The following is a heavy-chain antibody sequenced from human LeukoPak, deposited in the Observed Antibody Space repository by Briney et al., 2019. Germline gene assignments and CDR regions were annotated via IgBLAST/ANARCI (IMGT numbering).Heavy chain of an antibody. D-gene: IGHD3-10*01. J-gene: IGHJ4*02. CDR3: ARDLYSRRMNYHGSGSYFAY. V-gene: IGHV1-18*01. CDR2: ISGYNGNT. Sequence: ASVKVSCKASGYTFASYGISWVRQAPGQGLEWMGWISGYNGNTHYEQKLQGRVTMTTDTSTGTAYMDLRSLRSEDTAVYYCARDLYSRRMNYHGSGSYFAYWGQGTLVTVSS. CDR1: GYTFASYG.